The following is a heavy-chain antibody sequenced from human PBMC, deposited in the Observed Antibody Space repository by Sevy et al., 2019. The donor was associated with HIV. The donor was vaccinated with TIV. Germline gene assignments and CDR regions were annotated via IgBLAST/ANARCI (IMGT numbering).Heavy chain of an antibody. CDR3: ARSLAATGPVDY. D-gene: IGHD6-13*01. V-gene: IGHV1-69*04. Sequence: ASVKVSCKASGGIFNRYAISWVRQAPGQGLEWMGRIIPVLGMRNYAQKFQGRVTITTDKSMTAAYMELSTLRSEDTAVYYCARSLAATGPVDYWGQGTLVTVSS. CDR2: IIPVLGMR. CDR1: GGIFNRYA. J-gene: IGHJ4*02.